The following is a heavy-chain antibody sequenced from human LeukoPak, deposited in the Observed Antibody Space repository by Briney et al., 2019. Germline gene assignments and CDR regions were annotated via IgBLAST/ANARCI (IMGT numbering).Heavy chain of an antibody. CDR1: GYTLTELS. CDR2: FDPEDGET. J-gene: IGHJ6*03. D-gene: IGHD2-2*02. Sequence: ASVKVSCKVSGYTLTELSMHWVRQAPGKGLEWMGGFDPEDGETIYAQKFQGRVTMTEDTSTDTAYMELSRLRSEDTAVYYCATPRPVPAAIRGGYYCYYYMDVWGKGTTVTVSS. CDR3: ATPRPVPAAIRGGYYCYYYMDV. V-gene: IGHV1-24*01.